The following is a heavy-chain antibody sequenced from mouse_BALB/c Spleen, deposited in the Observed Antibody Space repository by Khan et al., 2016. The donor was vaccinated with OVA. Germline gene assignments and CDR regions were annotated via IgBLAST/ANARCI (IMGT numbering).Heavy chain of an antibody. Sequence: VELVESGPGLVAPSQSLSITCTVSGFSLTGYGVNWVRQPPGKGLEWLGMIWGDGSTDYNSALKSRLSISKDNSKSQVFLKMNSLHTDYTARYYCAREIYYDYAYYYAMDYWGQGTSVTVSS. J-gene: IGHJ4*01. V-gene: IGHV2-6-7*01. CDR1: GFSLTGYG. CDR2: IWGDGST. CDR3: AREIYYDYAYYYAMDY. D-gene: IGHD2-4*01.